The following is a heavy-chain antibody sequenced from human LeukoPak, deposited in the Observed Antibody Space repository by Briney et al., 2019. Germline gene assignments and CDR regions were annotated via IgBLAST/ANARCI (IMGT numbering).Heavy chain of an antibody. J-gene: IGHJ4*02. V-gene: IGHV3-74*01. D-gene: IGHD6-13*01. CDR3: ARETAAGLGF. Sequence: GGSLRLSCAASGFTFSSYWMHWVRQAPEKGVVWVSRINSDGSGTGCADSVKGRFTISRDNARNTLYLQMNSLRAEDTAVYYCARETAAGLGFWGQGTLVTVSS. CDR2: INSDGSGT. CDR1: GFTFSSYW.